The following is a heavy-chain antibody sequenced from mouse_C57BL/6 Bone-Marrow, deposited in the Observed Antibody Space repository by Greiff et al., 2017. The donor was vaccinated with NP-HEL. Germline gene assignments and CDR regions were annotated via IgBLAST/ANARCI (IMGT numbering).Heavy chain of an antibody. CDR2: IDPENGDT. CDR1: GFNIKDDY. V-gene: IGHV14-4*01. CDR3: TTVVATD. J-gene: IGHJ2*01. D-gene: IGHD1-1*01. Sequence: VHVKQSGAELVRPGASVKLSCTASGFNIKDDYMHWVKQRPEQGLEWIGWIDPENGDTEYASKFQGKATITADTSSNTAYLQLSSLTSEDTAVYYCTTVVATDWGQGTTLTVSS.